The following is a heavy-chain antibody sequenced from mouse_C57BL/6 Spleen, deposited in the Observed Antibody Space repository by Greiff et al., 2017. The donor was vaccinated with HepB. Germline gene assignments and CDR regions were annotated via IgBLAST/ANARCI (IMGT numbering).Heavy chain of an antibody. D-gene: IGHD2-4*01. CDR3: ARGIYYDYDARFAY. J-gene: IGHJ3*01. CDR2: IDPSDSYT. Sequence: QVQLQQPGAELVKPGASVKLSCKASGYTFTSYWMQWVKQRPGQGLEWIGEIDPSDSYTNYNQKFKGKATLTVDTSSSTAYMQLSSLTSEDSAVYYCARGIYYDYDARFAYWGQGTLVTVSA. V-gene: IGHV1-50*01. CDR1: GYTFTSYW.